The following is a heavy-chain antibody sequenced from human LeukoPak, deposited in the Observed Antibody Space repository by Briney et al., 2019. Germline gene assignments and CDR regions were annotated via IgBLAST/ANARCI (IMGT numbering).Heavy chain of an antibody. CDR1: GYTFTSYA. J-gene: IGHJ4*02. Sequence: ASVKVSCKASGYTFTSYAMHWVRQAPGQRLEWMGWINAGNGNTKYSQKFQGRVTITRDTSASTAYMELSSLRSEDTAVYYCATDLLLSLQRDYWGQGTLVTVSS. CDR2: INAGNGNT. D-gene: IGHD2/OR15-2a*01. CDR3: ATDLLLSLQRDY. V-gene: IGHV1-3*01.